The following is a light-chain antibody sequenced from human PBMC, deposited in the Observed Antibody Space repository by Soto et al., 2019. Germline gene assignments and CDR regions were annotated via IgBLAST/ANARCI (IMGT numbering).Light chain of an antibody. CDR3: QQDGSSPRT. CDR1: QSISSNY. Sequence: EIVLTQSPGTLSLSPGERATLSCRASQSISSNYLAWYQQKPGQAPRLLIYGASSRATGIPDRFSGSGSGTDFTLTISRLEPEDFAVYYCQQDGSSPRTFGQGTKVDIK. CDR2: GAS. J-gene: IGKJ1*01. V-gene: IGKV3-20*01.